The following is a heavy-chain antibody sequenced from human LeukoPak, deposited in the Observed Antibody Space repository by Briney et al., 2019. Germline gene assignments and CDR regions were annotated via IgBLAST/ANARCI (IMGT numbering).Heavy chain of an antibody. CDR1: GFMFSSNW. CDR3: AKDRGYGEHEPFES. CDR2: SAHDEVGK. D-gene: IGHD4/OR15-4a*01. Sequence: GGSLRLSCAASGFMFSSNWMSWVRQAPGKGLEWVAVSAHDEVGKQFADSVKGRFTLSRDNSRDSVHLQMNRLRDEDTAVYYCAKDRGYGEHEPFESWGQGSLVTVSS. V-gene: IGHV3-30*18. J-gene: IGHJ4*02.